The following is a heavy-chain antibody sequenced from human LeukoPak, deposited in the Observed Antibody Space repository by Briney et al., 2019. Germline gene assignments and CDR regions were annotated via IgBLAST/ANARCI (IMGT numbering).Heavy chain of an antibody. V-gene: IGHV3-33*01. Sequence: GGSLRLSCAASGFTLSSYGMHWVRQAPGKGLEWVAVIWYDGSNKFYADSVKGRFTISRDNSKNTLYLQMNSLRAEDTAVYYCARGDFDYWGQGTLVTVSS. D-gene: IGHD2-21*01. CDR2: IWYDGSNK. CDR1: GFTLSSYG. CDR3: ARGDFDY. J-gene: IGHJ4*02.